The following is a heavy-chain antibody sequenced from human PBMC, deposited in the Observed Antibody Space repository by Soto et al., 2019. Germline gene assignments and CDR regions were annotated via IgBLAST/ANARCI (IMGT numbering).Heavy chain of an antibody. CDR2: IKSKTDGGTT. CDR1: GFTFSNAW. CDR3: TTQIFGVVIYYYYGLDV. Sequence: EVQLVESGGGLVKPGGSLRLSCAASGFTFSNAWMNWVRQAPGKGLEWVGRIKSKTDGGTTDYAAPVKGRFTISRDDSKNTLYLQMNSLKTEDTAVYYWTTQIFGVVIYYYYGLDVWGQGTTVTVSS. D-gene: IGHD3-3*01. V-gene: IGHV3-15*07. J-gene: IGHJ6*02.